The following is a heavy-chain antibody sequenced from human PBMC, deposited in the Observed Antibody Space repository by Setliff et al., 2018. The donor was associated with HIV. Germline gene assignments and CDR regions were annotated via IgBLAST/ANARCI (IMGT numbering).Heavy chain of an antibody. J-gene: IGHJ4*02. Sequence: ASVKVSCKASGYTFTSYALNWVRQAPGQGLEWMGWINTNTGNPTYAQGFTGRFVFSLDTSVTTAYLQIGSLKADDTAVYYCARESPMIVVASTTFDYWGQGTLVTVSS. D-gene: IGHD3-22*01. CDR1: GYTFTSYA. V-gene: IGHV7-4-1*01. CDR3: ARESPMIVVASTTFDY. CDR2: INTNTGNP.